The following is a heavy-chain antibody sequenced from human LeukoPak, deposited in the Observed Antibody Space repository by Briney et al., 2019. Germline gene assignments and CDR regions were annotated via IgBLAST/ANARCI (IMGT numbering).Heavy chain of an antibody. CDR1: GFTFTIFE. D-gene: IGHD3-10*01. CDR2: ISASGNIV. Sequence: GGSLRLSCAASGFTFTIFEMNWFRQAQGRGLEWIAYISASGNIVDYAESVKGRFTISRDNSKSSLYLRMNSLRAEDTAVYYCAALYYIKGTYWGQGTLVTVSS. V-gene: IGHV3-48*03. CDR3: AALYYIKGTY. J-gene: IGHJ4*02.